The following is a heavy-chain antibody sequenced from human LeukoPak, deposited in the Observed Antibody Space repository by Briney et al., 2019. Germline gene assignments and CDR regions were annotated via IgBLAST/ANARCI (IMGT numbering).Heavy chain of an antibody. CDR1: VFTFSYYA. CDR2: ITNSGGST. Sequence: SGGSLRLSCAAPVFTFSYYAMSWGRQARGKGVEWVSGITNSGGSTFYADSVKGRFTISRDNSKNTLYLQMNSLRAEDTAVYYCATRFRGSYFDYWGQGTLVTVSS. J-gene: IGHJ4*02. D-gene: IGHD3-16*01. V-gene: IGHV3-23*01. CDR3: ATRFRGSYFDY.